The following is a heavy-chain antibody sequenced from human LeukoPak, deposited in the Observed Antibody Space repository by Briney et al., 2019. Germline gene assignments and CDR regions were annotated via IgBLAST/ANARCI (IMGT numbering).Heavy chain of an antibody. D-gene: IGHD2-8*01. V-gene: IGHV4-4*02. CDR2: IYHRGSA. Sequence: PSETLSLTCAVSGGSLSNNNWWSLVRQPPGKGLEWIGEIYHRGSANYNPSLKSRVTISIDKSKNQFSLKLSSVTAADTAVYYCARSNWFDPWGQGTLVTVSS. J-gene: IGHJ5*02. CDR3: ARSNWFDP. CDR1: GGSLSNNNW.